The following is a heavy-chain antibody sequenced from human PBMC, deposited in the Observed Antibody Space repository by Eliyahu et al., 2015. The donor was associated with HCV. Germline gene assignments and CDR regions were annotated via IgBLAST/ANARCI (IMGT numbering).Heavy chain of an antibody. D-gene: IGHD6-13*01. CDR1: GFXFSRXS. CDR2: ISSSSSYI. J-gene: IGHJ4*02. V-gene: IGHV3-21*01. Sequence: EVQLVESGGGLVKPGGSLRLSCAASGFXFSRXSMYXVRPAPGKGXGWVSSISSSSSYIYYADSVKGRFTIPRDNAKNSLYLQMNSLRAEDTAVYYCAHLATAYSSSWYLRDYWGQGTLVTVSS. CDR3: AHLATAYSSSWYLRDY.